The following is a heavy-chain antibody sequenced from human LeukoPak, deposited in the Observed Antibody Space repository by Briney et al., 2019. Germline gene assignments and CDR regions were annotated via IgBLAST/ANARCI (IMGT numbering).Heavy chain of an antibody. V-gene: IGHV4-34*01. J-gene: IGHJ5*02. CDR2: INHSGST. CDR1: GGSFSGYY. Sequence: ASETLSLTCAVYGGSFSGYYWSWIRQPPGKGLEWIGEINHSGSTNYNPSLKSRVTISVDTSKNQFSLKLSSVTAADTAVYYCARDFGIAVAGTFDPWGQGTLVTVSS. CDR3: ARDFGIAVAGTFDP. D-gene: IGHD6-19*01.